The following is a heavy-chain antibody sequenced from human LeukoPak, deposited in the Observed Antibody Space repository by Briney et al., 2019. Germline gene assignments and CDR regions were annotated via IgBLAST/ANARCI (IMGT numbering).Heavy chain of an antibody. CDR1: GFTFSSYS. CDR3: APGGGYYDSSGYYSPLGY. D-gene: IGHD3-22*01. Sequence: GGSLRLSCAASGFTFSSYSMNWVRQAPGKGLEWVSSISSSSSYIYYADSVEGRFTISRDNAKNSLYLQMNSLRAEDTAVYYCAPGGGYYDSSGYYSPLGYWGQGTLVTVSS. CDR2: ISSSSSYI. J-gene: IGHJ4*02. V-gene: IGHV3-21*01.